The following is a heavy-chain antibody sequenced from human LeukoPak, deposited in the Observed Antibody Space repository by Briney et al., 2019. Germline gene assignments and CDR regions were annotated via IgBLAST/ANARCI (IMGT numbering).Heavy chain of an antibody. V-gene: IGHV4-39*02. D-gene: IGHD6-13*01. CDR1: GGSISLSYYY. J-gene: IGHJ6*03. CDR3: ARPVRRFSSSWRGENYMDV. Sequence: PSETLSLTCSVSGGSISLSYYYWGWIRQPPGKALEWIGSVYYSGTTSYNPSLKSRVTISVDMSKNHFSLRLSSVTAADTAVYYCARPVRRFSSSWRGENYMDVWGKGTTVTISS. CDR2: VYYSGTT.